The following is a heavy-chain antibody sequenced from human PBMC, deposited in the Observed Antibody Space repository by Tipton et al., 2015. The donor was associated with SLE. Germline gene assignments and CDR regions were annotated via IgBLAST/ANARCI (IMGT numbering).Heavy chain of an antibody. J-gene: IGHJ4*02. CDR1: GGTFSSYA. CDR2: ISGSGGST. D-gene: IGHD5-12*01. V-gene: IGHV3-23*04. Sequence: QLVQSGAEVKKPGSSVKVSCKASGGTFSSYAMSWVRQAPGKGLEWVSAISGSGGSTYYADSVKGRFTISRDNSKNSLYLQMNSLRAEDTAVYYCASGGGVGGYGLGYFDYWGQGTLVTVSS. CDR3: ASGGGVGGYGLGYFDY.